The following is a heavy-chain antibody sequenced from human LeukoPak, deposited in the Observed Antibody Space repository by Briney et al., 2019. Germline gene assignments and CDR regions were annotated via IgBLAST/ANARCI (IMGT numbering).Heavy chain of an antibody. J-gene: IGHJ3*02. CDR1: GGSISSSSYY. V-gene: IGHV4-39*07. Sequence: PSETLSLTCTVSGGSISSSSYYWGWIRQPPGKGLEWIGSIYYSGSTYYNPSLKSRVTTSIDTSKNQLSLNLKSVTAADTAVYYCTTEGHSDYVSGTYRTFEFDIWGQGTVVTVS. CDR2: IYYSGST. D-gene: IGHD3-16*02. CDR3: TTEGHSDYVSGTYRTFEFDI.